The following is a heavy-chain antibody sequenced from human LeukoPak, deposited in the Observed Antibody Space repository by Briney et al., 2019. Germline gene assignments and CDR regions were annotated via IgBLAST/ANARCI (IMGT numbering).Heavy chain of an antibody. CDR1: GYAFTGHY. Sequence: GASVKVSCKASGYAFTGHYIHWVRQAPGQGLEWMGWINSDSGSTNLAQKFQGRVTMTRDTSISTAYMELNSLRSDDTAVYYCARDPYSGSYHDAFDIWGQGTMVTVSS. D-gene: IGHD1-26*01. CDR3: ARDPYSGSYHDAFDI. J-gene: IGHJ3*02. CDR2: INSDSGST. V-gene: IGHV1-2*02.